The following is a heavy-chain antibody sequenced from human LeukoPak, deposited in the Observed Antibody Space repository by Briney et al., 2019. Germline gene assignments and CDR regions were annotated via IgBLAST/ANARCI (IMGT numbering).Heavy chain of an antibody. Sequence: GSLRLSCAASGFTFSSYSMNWVRQAPGKGLEWVSSISSSSYIYYADSVKGRFTISRDNAKNSLYLQMNSLRAEDTAVYYCARDSEMATNPDYWGQGTLVTVSS. CDR1: GFTFSSYS. CDR3: ARDSEMATNPDY. J-gene: IGHJ4*02. V-gene: IGHV3-21*01. D-gene: IGHD5-24*01. CDR2: ISSSSYI.